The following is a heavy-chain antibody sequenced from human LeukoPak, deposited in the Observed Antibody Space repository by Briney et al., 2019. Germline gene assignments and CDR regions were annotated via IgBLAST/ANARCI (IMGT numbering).Heavy chain of an antibody. J-gene: IGHJ4*02. CDR3: AKVPSYDYGDYFDY. Sequence: GRSLRLSCAASGFTFDDYAMHWVRQAPGKGLEWVSGISWNSGNIGYADSVKGRFTVSRDNSKNTLYLQMNSLRAEDTAVYYCAKVPSYDYGDYFDYWGQGTLVTVSS. V-gene: IGHV3-9*01. D-gene: IGHD4-17*01. CDR1: GFTFDDYA. CDR2: ISWNSGNI.